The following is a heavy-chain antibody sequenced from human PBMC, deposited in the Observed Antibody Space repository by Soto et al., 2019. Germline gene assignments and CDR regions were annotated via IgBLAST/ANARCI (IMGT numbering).Heavy chain of an antibody. V-gene: IGHV1-18*01. CDR3: AKNGQPPYYYYGLDV. J-gene: IGHJ6*02. CDR2: ISGYNGDA. Sequence: ASVKVSCKASGYTFTISGISWVRQAPGQGLEWMGWISGYNGDANYAQRFQGRVSMTIDTSTTTAYMELRTLTPDDTAVYYCAKNGQPPYYYYGLDVWGQGTTVTVSS. CDR1: GYTFTISG. D-gene: IGHD2-8*01.